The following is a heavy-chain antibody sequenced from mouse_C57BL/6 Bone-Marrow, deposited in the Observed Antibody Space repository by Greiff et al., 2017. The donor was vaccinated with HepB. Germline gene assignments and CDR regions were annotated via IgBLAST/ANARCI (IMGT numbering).Heavy chain of an antibody. D-gene: IGHD1-1*01. J-gene: IGHJ2*01. CDR2: IRLKSDNYAT. CDR1: GFTFSNYW. Sequence: EVKLQESGGGLVQPGGSMKLSCVASGFTFSNYWMNWVRQSPEKGLEWVAQIRLKSDNYATHYAESVKGRFTISRDDSKSSVYLQMNNLRAEDTGIYYCTVITTVVATDYWGQGTTLTVSS. CDR3: TVITTVVATDY. V-gene: IGHV6-3*01.